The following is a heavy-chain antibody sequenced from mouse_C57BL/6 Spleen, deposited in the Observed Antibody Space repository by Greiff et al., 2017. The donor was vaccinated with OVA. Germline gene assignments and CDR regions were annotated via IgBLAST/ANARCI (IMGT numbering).Heavy chain of an antibody. CDR3: ERVGAAACFGY. CDR1: GFTFSDYY. J-gene: IGHJ3*01. V-gene: IGHV5-16*01. CDR2: FNYDGSST. D-gene: IGHD6-1*01. Sequence: VQLKESEGGLVQPGSSMKLSCTASGFTFSDYYMAWVRQVPEKGLEWVANFNYDGSSTYYLDSLKSRFIISRDTAKNILYLQMSSLKSEDTATYYCERVGAAACFGYWGQRTLVTVSA.